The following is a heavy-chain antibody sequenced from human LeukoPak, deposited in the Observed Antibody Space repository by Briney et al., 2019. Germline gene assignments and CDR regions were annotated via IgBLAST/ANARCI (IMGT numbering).Heavy chain of an antibody. CDR2: IRYDGSNK. J-gene: IGHJ4*02. D-gene: IGHD3-9*01. CDR3: AKALLRYFGSAPVTPFDY. Sequence: PGGSLRLSCAASGFTFSSYGMHWVRQAPGKGLEWVAFIRYDGSNKYYADSVKGRFTIPRDNSKNTLYLQMNGLRAEDTAVYYCAKALLRYFGSAPVTPFDYWGQGTLVTVSS. CDR1: GFTFSSYG. V-gene: IGHV3-30*02.